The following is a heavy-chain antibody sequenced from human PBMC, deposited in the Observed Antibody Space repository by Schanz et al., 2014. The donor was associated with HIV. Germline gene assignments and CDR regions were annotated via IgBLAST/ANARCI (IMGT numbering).Heavy chain of an antibody. CDR1: GFTFSSHN. CDR3: ARSSDYYYGMDV. J-gene: IGHJ6*02. CDR2: ISTGSSYI. V-gene: IGHV3-21*01. Sequence: GQLVESGGGGVQPGRSLRLSCAASGFTFSSHNINWVRQAPGKGLAGVSSISTGSSYIYYADSVKGRFTISRDNAKNSLYLQMNSLRAEDTAVYYCARSSDYYYGMDVWGQGTTVTVSS.